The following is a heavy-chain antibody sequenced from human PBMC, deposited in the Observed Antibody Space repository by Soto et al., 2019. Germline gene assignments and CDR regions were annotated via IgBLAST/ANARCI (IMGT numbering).Heavy chain of an antibody. D-gene: IGHD5-18*01. CDR3: AREGDTAMVTALRYYYGMDV. V-gene: IGHV1-69*13. J-gene: IGHJ6*02. CDR2: IIPIFGTA. Sequence: SVKVSCKASGGTFSSYAISWVRQAPGQGLEWMGGIIPIFGTANYAQKFQGRVTITADESTSTAYMELSSLRSEDTAVYYCAREGDTAMVTALRYYYGMDVWGQGTTVTVSS. CDR1: GGTFSSYA.